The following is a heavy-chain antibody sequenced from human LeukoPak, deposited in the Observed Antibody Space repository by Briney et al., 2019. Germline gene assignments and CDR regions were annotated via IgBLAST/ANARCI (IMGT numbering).Heavy chain of an antibody. J-gene: IGHJ4*02. D-gene: IGHD5-18*01. CDR2: TNLHGTTV. V-gene: IGHV3-74*01. Sequence: GGSLRLSCSASGFTFSDYDMNWIRQAPGKGLVWVARTNLHGTTVDYADSVKGRFTISRDNAKNTLFLQMNSLRAEDTAVYYCASGYTYVRLGDHWGQGTLVTVSS. CDR3: ASGYTYVRLGDH. CDR1: GFTFSDYD.